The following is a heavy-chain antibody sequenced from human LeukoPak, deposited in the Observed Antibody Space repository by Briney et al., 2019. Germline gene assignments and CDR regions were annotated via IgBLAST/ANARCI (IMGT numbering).Heavy chain of an antibody. J-gene: IGHJ3*02. CDR2: IYHSGST. CDR1: GGSISSGGYS. Sequence: TLSLTCAVSGGSISSGGYSWSWIRQPPGKGLEWIGYIYHSGSTYYNPSLKSRVTISVDRSKNQFSLKLSSVTAADTAVYYCARAGRDDAFDIWGQGTMVTVSS. CDR3: ARAGRDDAFDI. V-gene: IGHV4-30-2*01.